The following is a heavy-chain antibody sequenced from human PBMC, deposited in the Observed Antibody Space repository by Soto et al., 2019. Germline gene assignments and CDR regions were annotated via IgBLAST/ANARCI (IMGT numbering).Heavy chain of an antibody. Sequence: QGQLQESGPGLVKPSETLSLTCTVSGGSISSYSWSLIRQPAGKGLEWIGRIYTCGSTNYNPSLKSRVTMSVDTSKNQSSLKLSSVTASDTAVYYCASDLSGWYSYVLDYLGKGNLVTVAS. J-gene: IGHJ4*02. V-gene: IGHV4-4*07. CDR3: ASDLSGWYSYVLDY. CDR1: GGSISSYS. CDR2: IYTCGST. D-gene: IGHD5-18*01.